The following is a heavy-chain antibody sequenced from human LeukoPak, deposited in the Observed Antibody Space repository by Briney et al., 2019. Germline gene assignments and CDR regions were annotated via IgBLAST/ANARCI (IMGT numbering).Heavy chain of an antibody. CDR2: ISSSSSYI. V-gene: IGHV3-21*01. J-gene: IGHJ4*02. D-gene: IGHD6-19*01. CDR3: ARDSESSGFTDC. Sequence: PGGSLRLSCAASGFTFSSYSMNWVRRAPGKGLEWVSSISSSSSYIYYADSVKGRFTISRDNAKNSLYLQMNSLRAEDTAVYYCARDSESSGFTDCWGQGTLVTVSS. CDR1: GFTFSSYS.